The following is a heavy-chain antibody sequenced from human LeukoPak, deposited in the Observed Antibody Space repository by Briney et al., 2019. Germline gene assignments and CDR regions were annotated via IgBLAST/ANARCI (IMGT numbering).Heavy chain of an antibody. CDR3: ARDPWALMVYAPPDY. Sequence: PGGSLRLSCAASEFTFSSYWMSWVRQAPGKGLEWVSSISSSSSYIYYADSVKGRFTISRDNAKNSLYLQMNSLRAEDTAVYYCARDPWALMVYAPPDYWGQGTLVTVSS. CDR1: EFTFSSYW. D-gene: IGHD2-8*01. V-gene: IGHV3-21*01. J-gene: IGHJ4*02. CDR2: ISSSSSYI.